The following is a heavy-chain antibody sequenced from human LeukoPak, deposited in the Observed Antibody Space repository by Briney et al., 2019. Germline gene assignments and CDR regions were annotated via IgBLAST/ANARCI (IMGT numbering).Heavy chain of an antibody. J-gene: IGHJ4*02. CDR1: GFTFSSYW. Sequence: GGSLRLSCAVSGFTFSSYWMSWVRQAPGKGLEWVANIKQDASEKYYVDSVKGRFTISRDNAKNSLYLQMNSLRAEDTAVYYCARVPNYDSFFDYWGQGTLVTVSS. D-gene: IGHD3-16*01. CDR3: ARVPNYDSFFDY. CDR2: IKQDASEK. V-gene: IGHV3-7*01.